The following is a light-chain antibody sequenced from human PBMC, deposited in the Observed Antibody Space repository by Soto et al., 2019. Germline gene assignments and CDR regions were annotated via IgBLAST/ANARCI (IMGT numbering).Light chain of an antibody. CDR2: DVN. V-gene: IGLV2-14*01. Sequence: QSALTQPASVSGSPGQSITISCTGTSSDVGGYDYVSWYQQLPGKAPKLLIYDVNNRPSGVSHRFSGSKSGNTASLTISGLQAEDEANYYCSSYTGSSTFVFGTATKVTVL. CDR3: SSYTGSSTFV. CDR1: SSDVGGYDY. J-gene: IGLJ1*01.